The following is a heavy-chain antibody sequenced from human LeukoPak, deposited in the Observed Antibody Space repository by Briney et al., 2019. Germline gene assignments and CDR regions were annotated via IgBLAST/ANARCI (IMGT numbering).Heavy chain of an antibody. V-gene: IGHV3-30-3*01. CDR2: ITYDGSNK. CDR1: GFTFSSFV. D-gene: IGHD1-26*01. Sequence: QPGGSLRLSCAASGFTFSSFVMHWVRQAPGKGLEWVALITYDGSNKYYADSVRGRFTITRDNSKNTLGLQMNALRAEDTAVYYCVRGSVTYSGGYFQHWGQGTLVTVSS. CDR3: VRGSVTYSGGYFQH. J-gene: IGHJ1*01.